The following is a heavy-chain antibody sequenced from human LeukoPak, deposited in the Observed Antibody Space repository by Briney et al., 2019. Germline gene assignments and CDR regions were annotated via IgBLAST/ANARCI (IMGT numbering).Heavy chain of an antibody. Sequence: GGSLRLSCAASGFTFSGSAMHWVRQASGEGLEWVGRIRSKANSYATAYAASVKGRFTISRDDSKNTAYLQMNSLKTEDTAVYYCTRQPSGGSWFDPWGQGTLVTVSS. V-gene: IGHV3-73*01. CDR3: TRQPSGGSWFDP. D-gene: IGHD2-15*01. CDR1: GFTFSGSA. J-gene: IGHJ5*02. CDR2: IRSKANSYAT.